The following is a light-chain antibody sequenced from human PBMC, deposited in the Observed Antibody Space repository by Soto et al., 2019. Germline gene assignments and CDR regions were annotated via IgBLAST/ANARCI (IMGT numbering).Light chain of an antibody. CDR3: QPCDRSPRLT. CDR1: QSVSSSY. V-gene: IGKV3-20*01. Sequence: EIVLTQSPGTLSLSPGERATLSCRASQSVSSSYLAWYQQKPGQAPRLLIYGASSRATGIPDRFSGSGSGTDFTLTISRVEPQDFAVYYYQPCDRSPRLTCGGGTKLEIK. J-gene: IGKJ4*01. CDR2: GAS.